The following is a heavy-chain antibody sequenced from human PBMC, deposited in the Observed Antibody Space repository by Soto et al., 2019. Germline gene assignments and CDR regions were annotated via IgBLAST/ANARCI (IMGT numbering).Heavy chain of an antibody. V-gene: IGHV4-59*08. CDR3: ARHDGSRSTDY. CDR1: GGSISSDY. D-gene: IGHD3-10*01. CDR2: IHSGST. J-gene: IGHJ4*02. Sequence: QVQLQESGPGLVKPSGTLSLTCTVSGGSISSDYWNWIRQPPGKGLEWIGYIHSGSTTYSASLRSRVTISVDTSQNQFSLQLSSVTAADTAVYFCARHDGSRSTDYWGQGTLVTVSS.